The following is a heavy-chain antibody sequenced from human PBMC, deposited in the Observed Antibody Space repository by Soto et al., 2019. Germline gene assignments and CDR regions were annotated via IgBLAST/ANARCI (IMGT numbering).Heavy chain of an antibody. CDR1: GFTFRSYS. CDR3: ARGGDDYGDCKRAFDI. Sequence: EVQLVESGGGLVKPGGSLRLSCAASGFTFRSYSMNWVRQAPGKGLEWVSSISTTSSYIYYGASVKGRFTISRDTAKNSLFLQTNRLRAEDTAIHYCARGGDDYGDCKRAFDIWGQGTTVTVSS. V-gene: IGHV3-21*01. D-gene: IGHD4-17*01. J-gene: IGHJ3*02. CDR2: ISTTSSYI.